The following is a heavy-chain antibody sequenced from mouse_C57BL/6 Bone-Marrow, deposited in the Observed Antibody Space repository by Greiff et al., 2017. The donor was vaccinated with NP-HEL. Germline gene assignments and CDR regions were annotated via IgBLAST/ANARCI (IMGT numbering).Heavy chain of an antibody. Sequence: EVQGVESGGGLVQPGGSLKLSCAASGFTFSDYGMAWVRQAPRKGPEWVAFISNLAYSIYYADTVTGRFTISRENAKNTLYLEMSSLRSEDTAMYYCARQSGTVRYFDVWGTGTTVTVSS. CDR2: ISNLAYSI. J-gene: IGHJ1*03. D-gene: IGHD4-1*01. CDR1: GFTFSDYG. CDR3: ARQSGTVRYFDV. V-gene: IGHV5-15*01.